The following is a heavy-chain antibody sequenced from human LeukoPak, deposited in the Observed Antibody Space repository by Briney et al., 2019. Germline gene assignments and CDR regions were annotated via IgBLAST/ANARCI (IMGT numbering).Heavy chain of an antibody. D-gene: IGHD3-16*02. CDR3: ARGPRDYDYVWGSYRSSRTIDY. V-gene: IGHV4-34*01. CDR1: GGSFSGYY. Sequence: KASETLSLTCAVYGGSFSGYYWSWIRQPPGKGLEWIGEINHSGSTNYNPSLKSRVTISVDTSKNQFSLKLSSVTAADTAVYYCARGPRDYDYVWGSYRSSRTIDYWGQGTLVTVSS. J-gene: IGHJ4*02. CDR2: INHSGST.